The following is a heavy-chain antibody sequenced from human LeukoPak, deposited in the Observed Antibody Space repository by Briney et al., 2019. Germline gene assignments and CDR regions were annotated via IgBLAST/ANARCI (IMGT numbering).Heavy chain of an antibody. CDR3: AKDPVAVAVTYFDY. D-gene: IGHD6-19*01. CDR2: IRYDGSNK. J-gene: IGHJ4*02. CDR1: GFTFSSYG. Sequence: PGGSLRLSCAASGFTFSSYGMHWVSQAPGKGLEWVAFIRYDGSNKYYADSVKGRFTISRDNSKNTLYLQMNSLRPEDTAVYYCAKDPVAVAVTYFDYWGQGTLVTVSS. V-gene: IGHV3-30*02.